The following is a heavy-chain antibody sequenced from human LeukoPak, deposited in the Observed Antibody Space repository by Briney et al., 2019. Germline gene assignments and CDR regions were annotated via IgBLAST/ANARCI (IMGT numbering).Heavy chain of an antibody. J-gene: IGHJ4*02. V-gene: IGHV3-73*01. CDR3: TRLGGDNWNPGKY. CDR1: GFTFSGSA. Sequence: PGGSLRLSCAASGFTFSGSAMHWVRKASGQGQEWVGRIRSKANSYATAYAASVKGRFTISRDDSKNTAYLQMNSLKTEGTAVYYCTRLGGDNWNPGKYWGQGTLVAVSS. CDR2: IRSKANSYAT. D-gene: IGHD1-20*01.